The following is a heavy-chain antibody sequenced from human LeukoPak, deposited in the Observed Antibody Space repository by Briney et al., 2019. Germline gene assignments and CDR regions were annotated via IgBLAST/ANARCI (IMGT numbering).Heavy chain of an antibody. CDR3: TRAARSGYSYGWSFDF. J-gene: IGHJ4*02. D-gene: IGHD3-10*01. CDR2: IGTAGDT. V-gene: IGHV3-13*01. CDR1: GFTFSNYD. Sequence: GGSLRLSCATSGFTFSNYDMHWVRQVTGKGLEWVSGIGTAGDTYYPGSVKGRFTISRENAKNFLYLQMNGLRAGDTAVYYCTRAARSGYSYGWSFDFWGQGTLVTVSS.